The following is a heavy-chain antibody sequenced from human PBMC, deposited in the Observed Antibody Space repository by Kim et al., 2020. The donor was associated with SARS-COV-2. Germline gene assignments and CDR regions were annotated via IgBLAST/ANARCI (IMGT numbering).Heavy chain of an antibody. CDR2: INHSGST. V-gene: IGHV4-34*01. CDR3: ARNLEGDITGTTIFDY. J-gene: IGHJ4*02. CDR1: GGSFSGYY. D-gene: IGHD1-7*01. Sequence: SETLSLTCAVYGGSFSGYYWSWIRQPPGKGLEWIGEINHSGSTNYNPSLKSRVTISVDTSKNQFSLKLSSVTAADTAVYYCARNLEGDITGTTIFDYWGQGTLVTVSS.